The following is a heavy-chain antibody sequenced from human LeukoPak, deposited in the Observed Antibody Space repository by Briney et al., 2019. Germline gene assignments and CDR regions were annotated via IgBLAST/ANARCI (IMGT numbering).Heavy chain of an antibody. J-gene: IGHJ6*02. CDR1: GYTFTSYD. CDR2: MNPNSGNT. V-gene: IGHV1-8*01. CDR3: ATGLGYCSSTSCYEYFYYYYGMDV. D-gene: IGHD2-2*01. Sequence: ASVKVSCKASGYTFTSYDINWVRQATGQGLEWMGWMNPNSGNTGYAQKFQGRVTMTRNTSISTAYMELSSLRSEDTAVYYCATGLGYCSSTSCYEYFYYYYGMDVWGQGTTVTVSS.